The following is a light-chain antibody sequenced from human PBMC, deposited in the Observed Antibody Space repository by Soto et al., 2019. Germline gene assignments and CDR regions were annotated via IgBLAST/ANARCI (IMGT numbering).Light chain of an antibody. CDR3: CPYATGNTLL. CDR2: EVT. Sequence: QSALTQPASVSGSPGQSITISCTGTSSDVGSYDLVSWYQHHPGTAPKLILYEVTKRPSGVSNRFSGSKSGNTASLTIFGLQTEDDSHYYCCPYATGNTLLFGGGTKVTVL. J-gene: IGLJ2*01. V-gene: IGLV2-23*02. CDR1: SSDVGSYDL.